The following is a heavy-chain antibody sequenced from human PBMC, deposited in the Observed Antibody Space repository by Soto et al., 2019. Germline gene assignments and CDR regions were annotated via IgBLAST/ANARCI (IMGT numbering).Heavy chain of an antibody. V-gene: IGHV3-53*04. CDR2: IYSGGST. D-gene: IGHD5-12*01. CDR1: GFTVSSNY. CDR3: ARAGGYDRLRDYYYYMDV. J-gene: IGHJ6*03. Sequence: EVQLVESGGGLVQPGGSLRLSCAASGFTVSSNYMSWVRQAPGKGLEWVSVIYSGGSTYYADSVKGRCTISRHNSKNTLYLQMNRLRAEDTAVYYCARAGGYDRLRDYYYYMDVWGKGTTVTVSS.